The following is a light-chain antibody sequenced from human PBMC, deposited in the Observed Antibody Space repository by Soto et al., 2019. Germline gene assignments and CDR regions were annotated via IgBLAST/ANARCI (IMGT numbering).Light chain of an antibody. J-gene: IGKJ1*01. V-gene: IGKV1-6*01. CDR2: GAS. CDR3: LQDYTYPRT. CDR1: QVIRND. Sequence: AIPMTQSPSSLSASVGDRVTITCRASQVIRNDLDWYQQKPGKAPKLLIYGASNLQSGVPSRFSGSGSGTDFTLTIISLQPEHFATYYCLQDYTYPRTFGQGTKVEIK.